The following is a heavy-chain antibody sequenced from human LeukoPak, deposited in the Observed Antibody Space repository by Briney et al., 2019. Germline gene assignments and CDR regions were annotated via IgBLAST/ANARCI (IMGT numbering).Heavy chain of an antibody. J-gene: IGHJ3*02. V-gene: IGHV3-7*01. CDR3: ARDSSSWYGNDAFDI. D-gene: IGHD6-13*01. Sequence: GGSLRLACAASGFTFSSYWMSWVRQAPGKVLEWVANIKQDGSEKYYVDSVRGRFTISRDNAKNSLYLQMNSLRAEDTAVYYCARDSSSWYGNDAFDIWGQGTMVTVSS. CDR2: IKQDGSEK. CDR1: GFTFSSYW.